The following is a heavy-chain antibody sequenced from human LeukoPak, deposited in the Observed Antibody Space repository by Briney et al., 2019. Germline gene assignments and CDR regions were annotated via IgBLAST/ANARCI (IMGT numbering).Heavy chain of an antibody. Sequence: NPSQTLSLTCTVSGGSISSGGYYWSWIRQHPGKGLEWIGYIYYSGSTYYNPSLKSRVTISVDTSKNQFSLKLSSVTAADTAVYYCASAGDFWSGYPYYYYYYYMDVWGKGTTVTVSS. D-gene: IGHD3-3*01. V-gene: IGHV4-31*03. J-gene: IGHJ6*03. CDR3: ASAGDFWSGYPYYYYYYYMDV. CDR2: IYYSGST. CDR1: GGSISSGGYY.